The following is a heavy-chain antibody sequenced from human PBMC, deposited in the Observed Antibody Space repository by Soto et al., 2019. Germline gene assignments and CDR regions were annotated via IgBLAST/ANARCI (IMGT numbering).Heavy chain of an antibody. D-gene: IGHD3-9*01. J-gene: IGHJ4*02. V-gene: IGHV3-73*01. CDR1: GFTFSGSA. Sequence: GGSLRLSCAASGFTFSGSAMHWVRQASGKGLEWVGRIRSKANSYATAYAASVKGRFTISRDDSKNTAYLQMNSLKTEDTAVYYCTSHYDILTGYYHSFDYWGQGTLVTVSS. CDR3: TSHYDILTGYYHSFDY. CDR2: IRSKANSYAT.